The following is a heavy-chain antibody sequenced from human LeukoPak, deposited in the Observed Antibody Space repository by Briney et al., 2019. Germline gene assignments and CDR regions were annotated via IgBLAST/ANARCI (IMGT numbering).Heavy chain of an antibody. CDR1: GGSISSGNYR. Sequence: PSETLSLTCTVSGGSISSGNYRWAWMRQPPGKGPEWSGSMFYSGRTYYNPSLKSRFTISVDTAKNQFSLKVTSVTASYTAAYYSANHPTRRDVSDHLDYWGQGTLVTVSS. CDR3: ANHPTRRDVSDHLDY. J-gene: IGHJ4*02. D-gene: IGHD5/OR15-5a*01. V-gene: IGHV4-39*01. CDR2: MFYSGRT.